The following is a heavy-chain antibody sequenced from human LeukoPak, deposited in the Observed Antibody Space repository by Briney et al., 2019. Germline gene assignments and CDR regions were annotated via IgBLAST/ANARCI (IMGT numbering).Heavy chain of an antibody. CDR2: IRYSGST. D-gene: IGHD1-20*01. J-gene: IGHJ4*02. Sequence: GGSLRLSCVASGFTFSNYAMSWVRQAPGKGLEWVSGIRYSGSTYYADSVKGWFTISRDNSKNTVHLQMNTLSAEDTAVYYCATRPLGDCHDDNCNGVDYWGQGTLVTVSS. CDR1: GFTFSNYA. V-gene: IGHV3-23*01. CDR3: ATRPLGDCHDDNCNGVDY.